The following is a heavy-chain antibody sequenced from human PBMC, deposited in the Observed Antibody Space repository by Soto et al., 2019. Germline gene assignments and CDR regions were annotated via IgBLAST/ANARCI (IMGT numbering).Heavy chain of an antibody. D-gene: IGHD6-13*01. Sequence: GGSLRLSSAASGFCFSIYLMNCVRQAPGKGLEWLSSINSGSSYIYYADSVKGRFTISRDNAKNSLYLEMNSLTLEDTAVYYYAAANDI. CDR1: GFCFSIYL. V-gene: IGHV3-21*01. CDR2: INSGSSYI. CDR3: AAANDI. J-gene: IGHJ3*02.